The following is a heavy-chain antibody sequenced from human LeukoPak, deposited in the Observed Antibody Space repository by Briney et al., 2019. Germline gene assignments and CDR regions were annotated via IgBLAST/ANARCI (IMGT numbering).Heavy chain of an antibody. Sequence: GASVKVSCKVSGYTLTELSIHWVRQAPGKGLEWMGGFNPKDGETIYAREFQGRVTMTEDTSTDTAYMELSRLRSDDTAVYYCASRYYYGSGSFLAFDIWGQGTMVTVSS. J-gene: IGHJ3*02. CDR1: GYTLTELS. V-gene: IGHV1-24*01. CDR2: FNPKDGET. D-gene: IGHD3-10*01. CDR3: ASRYYYGSGSFLAFDI.